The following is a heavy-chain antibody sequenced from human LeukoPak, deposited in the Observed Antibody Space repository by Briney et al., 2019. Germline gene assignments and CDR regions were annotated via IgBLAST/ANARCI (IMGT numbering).Heavy chain of an antibody. CDR2: IYYTGNT. Sequence: PSETLSLTCTVSGVSISSSNSYWGWIRQPPGKGLEWIGSIYYTGNTYYNASLKSRVTISIDTSKNQITATDTAMYYCARQTGSGLFTLPGGQGTLVTVSS. V-gene: IGHV4-39*01. D-gene: IGHD3/OR15-3a*01. CDR1: GVSISSSNSY. J-gene: IGHJ4*02. CDR3: ARQTGSGLFTLP.